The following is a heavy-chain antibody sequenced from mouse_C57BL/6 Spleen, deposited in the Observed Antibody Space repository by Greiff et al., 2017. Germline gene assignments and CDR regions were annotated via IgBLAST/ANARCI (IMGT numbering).Heavy chain of an antibody. CDR1: GYTFTSYW. Sequence: QVQLQQPGAELVMPGASVKLSCKASGYTFTSYWMHWVKQRPGQGLEWVGEIDPSDSYTNYNQKFKGKSTLTVDKSSSTAYMQLSSLTSEDSAVYYCARRDYYGSSYGDWYFDVWGTGTTVTVSS. CDR2: IDPSDSYT. D-gene: IGHD1-1*01. CDR3: ARRDYYGSSYGDWYFDV. J-gene: IGHJ1*03. V-gene: IGHV1-69*01.